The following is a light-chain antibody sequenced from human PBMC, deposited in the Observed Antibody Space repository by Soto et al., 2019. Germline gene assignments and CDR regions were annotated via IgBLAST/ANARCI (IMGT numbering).Light chain of an antibody. V-gene: IGKV1-39*01. CDR2: AAS. Sequence: QMNQSPSSRSASVGDRVTITCRASQSISSYLNWYQQKPGKAPKLLIYAASSLQSGVPSRFSGSGSGTDFTLTISSLQPEDGATYYCPQRDSTLITSGDGTLLEI. J-gene: IGKJ5*01. CDR1: QSISSY. CDR3: PQRDSTLIT.